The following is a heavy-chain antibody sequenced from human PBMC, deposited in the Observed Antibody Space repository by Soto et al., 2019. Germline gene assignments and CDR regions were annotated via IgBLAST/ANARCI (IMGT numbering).Heavy chain of an antibody. J-gene: IGHJ5*02. V-gene: IGHV4-59*01. Sequence: SETLSLTCTVSGGSISSYYWSWIRQPPGKGLEWIGYIYYSGSTNYNPSLKSRVTISVDTSKNQFSLKLSSVTAADTAVYYCARRHLNCGGDCQYNWFDPWGQGTLVTSPQ. CDR2: IYYSGST. D-gene: IGHD2-21*02. CDR1: GGSISSYY. CDR3: ARRHLNCGGDCQYNWFDP.